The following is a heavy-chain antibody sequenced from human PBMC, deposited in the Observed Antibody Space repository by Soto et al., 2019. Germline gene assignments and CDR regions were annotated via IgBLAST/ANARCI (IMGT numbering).Heavy chain of an antibody. D-gene: IGHD2-2*01. CDR1: GGSVSDDTYY. J-gene: IGHJ5*02. V-gene: IGHV4-39*01. CDR3: ARLTCTSPGCVPLDP. CDR2: IYYSGTS. Sequence: SETLSLTCTVSGGSVSDDTYYWGWIPQPPGKGLEWIGSIYYSGTSSYNPSLESRVPMSVDTSKKQLSLRLRSVSATDKSVYYCARLTCTSPGCVPLDPRGHGTLVTVSS.